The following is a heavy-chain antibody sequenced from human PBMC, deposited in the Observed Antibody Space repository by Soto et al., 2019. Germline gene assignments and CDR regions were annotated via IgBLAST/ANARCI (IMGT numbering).Heavy chain of an antibody. J-gene: IGHJ4*02. CDR1: GYTFTSYA. D-gene: IGHD2-8*01. CDR3: ARDPYIVPRWGYIDY. CDR2: INAGNGNT. Sequence: ASVKVSCKASGYTFTSYAMHWVRQAPGQRLEWMGWINAGNGNTKYSQKFQGRVTITRDTSASTAYMELSSLRSEDTAVYYCARDPYIVPRWGYIDYWGQGTLVTVSS. V-gene: IGHV1-3*01.